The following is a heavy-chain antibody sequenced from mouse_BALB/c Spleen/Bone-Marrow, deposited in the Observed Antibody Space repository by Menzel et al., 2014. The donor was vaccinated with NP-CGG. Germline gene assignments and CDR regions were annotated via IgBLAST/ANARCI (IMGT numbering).Heavy chain of an antibody. D-gene: IGHD2-3*01. CDR3: ARYDGYYDY. Sequence: KQSGAELVRPGASVKLSCKASGYTFTSYWMNWVKQRPEQGLEWIGRIDPYDSETHYNQKFKDKAILTVDKSSSTAYMQLSSLTSADTAVYHYARYDGYYDYWGQGTTLTVSS. J-gene: IGHJ2*01. CDR2: IDPYDSET. CDR1: GYTFTSYW. V-gene: IGHV1-74*04.